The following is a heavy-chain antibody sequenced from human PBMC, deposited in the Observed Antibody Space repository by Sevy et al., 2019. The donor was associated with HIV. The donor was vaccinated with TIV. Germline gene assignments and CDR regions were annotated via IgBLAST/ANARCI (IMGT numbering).Heavy chain of an antibody. CDR2: IYYSGST. J-gene: IGHJ4*02. Sequence: SETLSLTCTVSGGSISSGDYYWSWIRQPPGKGLEWIGYIYYSGSTYYNPSLKSRVTISVDTSKNQFSLKLSSVTAADPAVYYCARRDSDGYNTYFDYWGQGTLVTVSS. V-gene: IGHV4-30-4*01. CDR1: GGSISSGDYY. D-gene: IGHD5-12*01. CDR3: ARRDSDGYNTYFDY.